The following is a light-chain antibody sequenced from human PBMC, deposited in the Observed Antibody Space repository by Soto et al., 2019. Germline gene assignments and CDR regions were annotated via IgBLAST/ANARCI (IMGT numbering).Light chain of an antibody. CDR1: GSDVANYKR. V-gene: IGLV2-18*01. J-gene: IGLJ3*02. Sequence: QSALTQPPSVSGSLEQSVTISCTGTGSDVANYKRVSWYQQAPGTAPKLIIYEVTSRPSGVPARFSGSKSGNTASLTISELPAEDEAVYFYGLYASVYAWVFGGGPKVTV. CDR3: GLYASVYAWV. CDR2: EVT.